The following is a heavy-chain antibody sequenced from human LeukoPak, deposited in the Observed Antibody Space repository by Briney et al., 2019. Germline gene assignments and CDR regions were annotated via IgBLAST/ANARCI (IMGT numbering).Heavy chain of an antibody. D-gene: IGHD1-26*01. CDR2: INHRGTT. J-gene: IGHJ4*02. CDR1: GGSLSGYY. CDR3: ARESRTGGIVGATRRRFDY. V-gene: IGHV4-34*01. Sequence: SETLSLTCAVYGGSLSGYYWSWIRQSPGKGLEWIGEINHRGTTKYNPFLLSRVAISLDTSKNQFSLKLSSVTAADTAVYYCARESRTGGIVGATRRRFDYWGQGTLVTVSS.